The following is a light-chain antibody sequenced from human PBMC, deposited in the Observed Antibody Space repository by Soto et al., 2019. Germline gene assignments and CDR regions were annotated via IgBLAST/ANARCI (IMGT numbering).Light chain of an antibody. CDR1: RSVSSNY. J-gene: IGKJ1*01. CDR3: QHYGSSPRT. Sequence: EIVLLQYPGTLSLSPGETATLSCRSSRSVSSNYLAWYQQRPGQAPRLLINRASNRATGIPDRFTGSGSGTDFTLTINRLEPADFAVYYCQHYGSSPRTFGQGTKVDNK. V-gene: IGKV3-20*01. CDR2: RAS.